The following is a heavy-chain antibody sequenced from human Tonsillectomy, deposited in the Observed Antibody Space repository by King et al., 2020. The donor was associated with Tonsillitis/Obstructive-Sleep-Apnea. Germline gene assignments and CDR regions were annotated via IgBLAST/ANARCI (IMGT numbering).Heavy chain of an antibody. J-gene: IGHJ5*02. Sequence: QLQESGPGLVKPSETLSLTCTVSGGSINSYYWNWIRQPPGKGLEWIGNVYYSGSTDYNPSLRSRVSISVDTAKNQFSLKMNSVTAADTAIYYCARGRLPGGKNCFDPWGQRTLVTVSS. CDR1: GGSINSYY. CDR3: ARGRLPGGKNCFDP. V-gene: IGHV4-59*01. D-gene: IGHD4-23*01. CDR2: VYYSGST.